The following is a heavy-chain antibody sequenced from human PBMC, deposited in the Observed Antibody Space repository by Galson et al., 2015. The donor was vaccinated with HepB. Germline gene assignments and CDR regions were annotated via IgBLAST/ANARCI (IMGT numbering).Heavy chain of an antibody. CDR2: VSYDESQK. CDR1: GFMFDTYA. Sequence: SLRLSCAASGFMFDTYAMHWVRQAPGKGLEWVAIVSYDESQKYYADSVKGRFTISRDNSKNTLFLQMKNLRPDDTAVYYCAREERRGANYYLDSWG. D-gene: IGHD4/OR15-4a*01. J-gene: IGHJ5*01. CDR3: AREERRGANYYLDS. V-gene: IGHV3-30*14.